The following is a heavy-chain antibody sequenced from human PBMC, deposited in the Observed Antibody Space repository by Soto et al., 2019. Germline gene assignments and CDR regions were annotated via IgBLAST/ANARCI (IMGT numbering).Heavy chain of an antibody. D-gene: IGHD3-3*01. CDR1: GYPFNSYC. CDR3: AAGLAYYDFWSGPSAFDP. Sequence: ASVKVSCQASGYPFNSYCISWVRQAPGQGLEWMGWISAYNGNTNYAQKLQGRVTMTTDTSTSTAYMELRSLRSDDTAVYYCAAGLAYYDFWSGPSAFDPWGQGTLVTVSS. J-gene: IGHJ5*02. CDR2: ISAYNGNT. V-gene: IGHV1-18*01.